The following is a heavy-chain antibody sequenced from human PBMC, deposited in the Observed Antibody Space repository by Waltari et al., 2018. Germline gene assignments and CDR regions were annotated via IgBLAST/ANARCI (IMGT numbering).Heavy chain of an antibody. CDR2: VDPEDGET. J-gene: IGHJ4*02. CDR1: GYTFTDYY. D-gene: IGHD6-13*01. V-gene: IGHV1-69-2*01. CDR3: ATGGYSSSWCDY. Sequence: SVKISCKVSGYTFTDYYMLWVQQAPGKGLEWMGLVDPEDGETIYAEKFQGRVTITSDTSTDTAYMELSSLRSEDTAVYYCATGGYSSSWCDYWGQGTLVTFSS.